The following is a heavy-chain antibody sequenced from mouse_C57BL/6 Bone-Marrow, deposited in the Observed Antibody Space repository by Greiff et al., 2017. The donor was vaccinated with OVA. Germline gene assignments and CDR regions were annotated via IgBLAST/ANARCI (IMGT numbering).Heavy chain of an antibody. J-gene: IGHJ3*01. Sequence: QVQLQQSGAELVRPGSSVKLSCKASGYTFTSYWMDWVKQRPGQGLEWIGNIYPSDSETHYNQKFKDKATLTVDKSSSTAYMQLSSLTSEDSAVYYCARSGAAQATSWFAYWGQGTLVTVSA. CDR3: ARSGAAQATSWFAY. D-gene: IGHD3-2*02. V-gene: IGHV1-61*01. CDR1: GYTFTSYW. CDR2: IYPSDSET.